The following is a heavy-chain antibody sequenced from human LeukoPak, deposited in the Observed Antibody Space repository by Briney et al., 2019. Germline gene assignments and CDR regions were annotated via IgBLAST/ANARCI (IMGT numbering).Heavy chain of an antibody. V-gene: IGHV1-69*04. Sequence: GASVKVSCKASGGTFSSYAISWVRRAPGQGLEWMGRIIPILGIANYAQKFQGRVTITADKSTSTAYMELSSLRSEDTAVYYCARALDSSGYYYGYWGQGTLVTVSS. CDR2: IIPILGIA. CDR1: GGTFSSYA. CDR3: ARALDSSGYYYGY. J-gene: IGHJ4*02. D-gene: IGHD3-22*01.